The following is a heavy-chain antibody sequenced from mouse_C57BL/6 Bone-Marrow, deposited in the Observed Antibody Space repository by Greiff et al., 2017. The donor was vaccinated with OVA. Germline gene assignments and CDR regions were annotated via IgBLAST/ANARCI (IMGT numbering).Heavy chain of an antibody. V-gene: IGHV1-15*01. CDR2: IDPEPGGT. D-gene: IGHD2-5*01. CDR1: GYTFTDSD. Sequence: QVQLTASGAELVRPGASVTLSCKASGYTFTDSDMHWVKQTPVHGLEWIGAIDPEPGGTAYNQKFKGKAILTADKSSSTAYRELRSLTSEDSAVYYCTRSYSNYGDFDYWGQGTTLTVSS. CDR3: TRSYSNYGDFDY. J-gene: IGHJ2*01.